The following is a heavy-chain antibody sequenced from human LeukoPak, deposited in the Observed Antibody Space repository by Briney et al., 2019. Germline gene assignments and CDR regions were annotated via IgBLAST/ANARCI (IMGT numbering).Heavy chain of an antibody. D-gene: IGHD3-10*01. V-gene: IGHV3-30-3*01. J-gene: IGHJ5*02. CDR3: AVSDWFDP. CDR1: GFTFCSYA. CDR2: ISYDGSNK. Sequence: GGSLRLSCAASGFTFCSYAMHWVRQAPGKGLEWVAVISYDGSNKYYADSVKGRFTISRDNSKNTLYLQMNSLRAEDTAVYYCAVSDWFDPWGQGTLVTVSS.